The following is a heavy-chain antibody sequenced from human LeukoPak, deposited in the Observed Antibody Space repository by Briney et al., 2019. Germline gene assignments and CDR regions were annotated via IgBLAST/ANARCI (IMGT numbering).Heavy chain of an antibody. V-gene: IGHV6-1*01. CDR3: ARRLTQYDCFDP. J-gene: IGHJ5*02. CDR2: TYYRSTWYN. D-gene: IGHD2-2*01. Sequence: SQTLSLTCAISGDSVSSNRVTWNWIRQSPSRGLEWLGRTYYRSTWYNDYAVSVRGRITVNPDTSKNQFSLHLNSVTPEDTAVYYCARRLTQYDCFDPWGQGILVTVSS. CDR1: GDSVSSNRVT.